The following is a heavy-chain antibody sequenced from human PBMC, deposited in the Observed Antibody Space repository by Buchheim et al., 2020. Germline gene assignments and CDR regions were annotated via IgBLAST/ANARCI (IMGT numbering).Heavy chain of an antibody. CDR2: IGWDDDN. V-gene: IGHV2-70*04. CDR1: GFSLSTSGVR. CDR3: ARSGYGQNYFDY. D-gene: IGHD3-10*01. J-gene: IGHJ4*02. Sequence: QVTLKESGPALVKPTQTLTLTCTFSGFSLSTSGVRVNWIRQRPGKALEWLARIGWDDDNFYASSLKTRLTISKDTSNAQVVLRMTNMDPVDTATYFCARSGYGQNYFDYWGQGTL.